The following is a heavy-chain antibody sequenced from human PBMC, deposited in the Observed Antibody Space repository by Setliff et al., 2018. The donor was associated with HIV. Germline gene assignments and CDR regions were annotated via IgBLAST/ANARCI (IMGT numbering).Heavy chain of an antibody. CDR1: GYSISSGCY. Sequence: SETLSLTCAVSGYSISSGCYWGWIRQPPGKWRAGIGSMYHTGSTYYSPSLRSRFTISVDTSKNQFSLKLRSVTAADTAVYYCARRPIKGYGPFDSWGPGPLVTVSS. V-gene: IGHV4-38-2*01. J-gene: IGHJ5*01. CDR3: ARRPIKGYGPFDS. CDR2: MYHTGST. D-gene: IGHD2-15*01.